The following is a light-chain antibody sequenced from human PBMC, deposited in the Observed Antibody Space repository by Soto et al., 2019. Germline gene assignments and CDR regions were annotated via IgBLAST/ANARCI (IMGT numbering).Light chain of an antibody. J-gene: IGLJ3*02. V-gene: IGLV1-44*01. CDR1: SSNXXSNT. CDR3: AAWDDSLNGPV. CDR2: SNN. Sequence: QSVLTQPPSASGTPGQRVTISCSGSSSNXXSNTVNWYQQLPGTAPKLLIYSNNQRPSGVPDRFSGSKSGTSASLAISGLQSEDEADYYCAAWDDSLNGPVFGGGTKLTVL.